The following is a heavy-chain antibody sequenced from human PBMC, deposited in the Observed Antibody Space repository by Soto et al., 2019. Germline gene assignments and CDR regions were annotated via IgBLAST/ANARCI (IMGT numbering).Heavy chain of an antibody. Sequence: QVQLVQSGAEVKKPGASVKVSCKASGYTSTSYAMHWVRQAPGQRLEWMGWINAGNGNTKYSQKFQGRVTITRDTSASTAYMELSSLRSEDTAVYYCARGNYGDYVGDWFDPWGQGTLVTVSS. V-gene: IGHV1-3*01. D-gene: IGHD4-17*01. J-gene: IGHJ5*02. CDR2: INAGNGNT. CDR1: GYTSTSYA. CDR3: ARGNYGDYVGDWFDP.